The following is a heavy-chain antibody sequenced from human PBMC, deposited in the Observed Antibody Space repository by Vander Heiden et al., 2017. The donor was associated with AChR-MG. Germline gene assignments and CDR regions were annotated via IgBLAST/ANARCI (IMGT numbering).Heavy chain of an antibody. CDR1: GYTFTSCS. Sequence: VQLVQSGAEAKKPGASVKVSCKASGYTFTSCSMHWVRQVPGQRLEWMGWINAGNDDTKYVQKFQGRVTITRDTSASIAYMELSRLRSDDTAVYFCARGDSSGRVDFDYWGQGTLVTVSS. D-gene: IGHD6-19*01. CDR2: INAGNDDT. J-gene: IGHJ4*02. V-gene: IGHV1-3*01. CDR3: ARGDSSGRVDFDY.